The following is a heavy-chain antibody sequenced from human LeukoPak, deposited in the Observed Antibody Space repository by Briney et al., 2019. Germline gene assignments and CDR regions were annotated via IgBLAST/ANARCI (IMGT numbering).Heavy chain of an antibody. Sequence: PGGSLRLSCAASGFTFSSYSMNWVRQAPGKGLEWVSYISSSSSTIYYADSAKGRFTISRDNAKNSLYLQMNSLRAGDTAVYYCARVLTARSGGYDAFDMWGQGTMVTVSS. CDR3: ARVLTARSGGYDAFDM. CDR2: ISSSSSTI. J-gene: IGHJ3*02. CDR1: GFTFSSYS. V-gene: IGHV3-48*01. D-gene: IGHD6-25*01.